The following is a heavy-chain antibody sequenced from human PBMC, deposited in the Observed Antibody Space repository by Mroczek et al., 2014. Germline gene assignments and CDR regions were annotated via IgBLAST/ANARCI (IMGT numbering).Heavy chain of an antibody. V-gene: IGHV4-31*03. CDR3: ARYCSGGSCYSPTDAIDY. CDR1: GGSISGGGYY. Sequence: KESGPGLVKPSQTLSLTCTVSGGSISGGGYYWSWIRQHPGKGLEWIGYIYYSGSTYYNPSLKSRVTISVDTSKNQFSLKLSSVTAADTAVYYCARYCSGGSCYSPTDAIDYWGQGTLVTVSS. J-gene: IGHJ4*02. D-gene: IGHD2-15*01. CDR2: IYYSGST.